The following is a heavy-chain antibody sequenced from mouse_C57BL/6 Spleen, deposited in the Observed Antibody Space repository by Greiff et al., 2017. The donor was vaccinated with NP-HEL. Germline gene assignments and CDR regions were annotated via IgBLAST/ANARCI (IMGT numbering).Heavy chain of an antibody. D-gene: IGHD2-5*01. CDR2: IYPGDGDT. J-gene: IGHJ1*03. CDR1: GYAFSSSW. CDR3: ARGSNYEGWYFDV. V-gene: IGHV1-82*01. Sequence: VQLQQSGPELVKPGASVKISCKASGYAFSSSWMNWVKQRPGKGLEWIGRIYPGDGDTNYNGKFKGKASLTADKSSSTAYMQLSSLTSEDSAVYFCARGSNYEGWYFDVWGTGTTVTVSS.